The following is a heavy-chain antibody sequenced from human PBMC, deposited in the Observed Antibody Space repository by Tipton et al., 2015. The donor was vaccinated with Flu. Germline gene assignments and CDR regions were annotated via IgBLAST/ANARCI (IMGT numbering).Heavy chain of an antibody. J-gene: IGHJ5*02. Sequence: TLSLTCTVSGGSISGYYWSWIRQPPGKGLEWIAYIYYSGSTNYNPSLKSRVTLSVDTSKNQFSLKMSSVTAADTAVYYCARIFGVTLNNGIDPWGQGTLVIVSS. CDR2: IYYSGST. CDR1: GGSISGYY. D-gene: IGHD3-3*01. V-gene: IGHV4-59*08. CDR3: ARIFGVTLNNGIDP.